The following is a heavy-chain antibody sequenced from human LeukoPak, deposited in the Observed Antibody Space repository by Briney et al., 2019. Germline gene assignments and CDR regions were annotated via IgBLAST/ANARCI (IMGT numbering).Heavy chain of an antibody. CDR3: EIGIAVAAFDY. CDR1: GFTFSSYA. V-gene: IGHV3-64D*06. CDR2: ISSNRGST. J-gene: IGHJ4*02. Sequence: QPGGSLRLSCSASGFTFSSYAMHWVRQAPGKGLEYVSAISSNRGSTYYADSVKGRFTISRDNSKNTLYLQMSSLRAEDTAVYYCEIGIAVAAFDYWGQGTLVTVSS. D-gene: IGHD6-19*01.